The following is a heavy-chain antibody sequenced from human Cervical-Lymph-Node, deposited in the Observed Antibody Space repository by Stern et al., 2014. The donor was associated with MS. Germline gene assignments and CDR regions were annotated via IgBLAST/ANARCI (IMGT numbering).Heavy chain of an antibody. V-gene: IGHV4-4*02. CDR2: ISYTGGT. CDR3: ARRGGQRLIHFDS. J-gene: IGHJ4*02. Sequence: MQLVESGPGLVKPSETLSLTCVVSGDFVTNTNYWSWVRQSPGKGLEWIGEISYTGGTNYNPSLKSRVLMSLDNSKNQFSLILASVTATDTAVYFCARRGGQRLIHFDSWGQGTLVTVSS. CDR1: GDFVTNTNY. D-gene: IGHD6-25*01.